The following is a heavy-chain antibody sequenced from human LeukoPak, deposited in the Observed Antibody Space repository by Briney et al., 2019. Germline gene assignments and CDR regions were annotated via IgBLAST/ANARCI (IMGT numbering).Heavy chain of an antibody. J-gene: IGHJ4*01. CDR1: GSSLSNRGEG. D-gene: IGHD6-19*01. Sequence: SGPTLAKPTQPLTLTCIFSGSSLSNRGEGACWLRQPPGKALERHAILYWDDDTRYSPSLKSRLSITKDTSKNQVVISMTNMDPVDTGTYYCAHKPGGISGWDFYFACCRQGTLLTVSS. CDR2: LYWDDDT. V-gene: IGHV2-5*02. CDR3: AHKPGGISGWDFYFAC.